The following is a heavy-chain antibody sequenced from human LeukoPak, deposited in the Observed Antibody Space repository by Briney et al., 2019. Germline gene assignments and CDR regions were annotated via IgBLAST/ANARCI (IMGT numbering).Heavy chain of an antibody. CDR3: ASSLGYSSSWYDFDY. Sequence: GRSLRLSCAASGFTFSSYGMHWVRQAPGKGLEWVAFIRYDGSNKYYADSVKGRFTISRDNSKNTLYLQMNSLRAEDTAVYYCASSLGYSSSWYDFDYWGQGTLVTVSS. D-gene: IGHD6-13*01. V-gene: IGHV3-30*02. J-gene: IGHJ4*02. CDR1: GFTFSSYG. CDR2: IRYDGSNK.